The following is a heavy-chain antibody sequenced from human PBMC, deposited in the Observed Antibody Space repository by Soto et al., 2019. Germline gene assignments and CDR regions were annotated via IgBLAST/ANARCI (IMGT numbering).Heavy chain of an antibody. CDR3: ARPTSAFVLVTATDDVFEF. J-gene: IGHJ3*01. D-gene: IGHD2-21*02. V-gene: IGHV5-10-1*01. CDR2: IDPSDSYT. CDR1: GYSFTSYW. Sequence: EAMKISCKGSGYSFTSYWISWVRQMPGKGLEWMGRIDPSDSYTNYSPSFQGHVTISADKSISTAYLQWSSLKASDTAMYYCARPTSAFVLVTATDDVFEFCGQGKMV.